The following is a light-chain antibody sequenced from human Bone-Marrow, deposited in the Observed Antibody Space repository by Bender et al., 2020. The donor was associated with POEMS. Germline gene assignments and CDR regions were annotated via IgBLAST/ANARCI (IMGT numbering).Light chain of an antibody. CDR1: SSNIGRNY. CDR2: NND. V-gene: IGLV1-47*01. Sequence: QSVLTQPPSASGTPGQRVTISCSGSSSNIGRNYVYWYQQLPGTAPKLLMYNNDYRPSGVPDRFSGSKSGTSASLAITGLQAEDEGDYYCQSYDNSLGGWVFGGGTKLTVL. CDR3: QSYDNSLGGWV. J-gene: IGLJ3*02.